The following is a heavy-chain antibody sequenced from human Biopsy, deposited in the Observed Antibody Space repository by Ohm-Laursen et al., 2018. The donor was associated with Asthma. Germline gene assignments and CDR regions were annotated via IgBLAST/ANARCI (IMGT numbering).Heavy chain of an antibody. CDR2: ISSSSSPI. CDR3: ARLIPGNSDY. Sequence: GSLRLSCAASGITLSSFSMNWVRQAPGRDLEWVSYISSSSSPIYYADSVKGRFTISRDNAKNSLFLQMNSLRAEDTAVYYCARLIPGNSDYWGQGTLVTVSS. J-gene: IGHJ4*02. CDR1: GITLSSFS. V-gene: IGHV3-48*01. D-gene: IGHD2-21*01.